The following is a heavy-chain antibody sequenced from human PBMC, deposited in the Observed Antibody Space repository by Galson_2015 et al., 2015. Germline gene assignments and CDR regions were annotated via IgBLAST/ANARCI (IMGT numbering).Heavy chain of an antibody. Sequence: SVKVSCKASGYTFTSYGISWVRQAPGQGLEWMGWISAYNGNTNYAQKLQGRVTMTTDTSTSTAYMELRSLRSDDTAVYYCARDMSIQLWHQPTRYYYYGMDVWGQGTTVTVSS. CDR3: ARDMSIQLWHQPTRYYYYGMDV. CDR2: ISAYNGNT. D-gene: IGHD5-18*01. CDR1: GYTFTSYG. V-gene: IGHV1-18*04. J-gene: IGHJ6*02.